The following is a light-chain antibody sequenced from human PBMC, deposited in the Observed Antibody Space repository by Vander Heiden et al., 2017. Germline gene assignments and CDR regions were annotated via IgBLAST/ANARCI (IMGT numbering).Light chain of an antibody. CDR3: QQDVSTPQT. CDR1: QTVLYSSNNKNY. J-gene: IGKJ1*01. Sequence: DIVMTQSPDSLAVSLGESATINCRSSQTVLYSSNNKNYLAWYQQKPRQPPKLLIYWASTRESGVPDRFSGSGSATDFTLTISSLQAEDVAVYYCQQDVSTPQTFGQGTKVEIK. V-gene: IGKV4-1*01. CDR2: WAS.